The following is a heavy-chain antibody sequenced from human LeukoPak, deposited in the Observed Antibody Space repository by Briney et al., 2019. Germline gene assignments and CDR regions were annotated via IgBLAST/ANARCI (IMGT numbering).Heavy chain of an antibody. Sequence: PGGSLRLSCAAPGFTFSSYAMHWVRQAPGKGLEWVAVISNDGSNKYYADSVKGRFTISRDNSKNTLYLQMNSLRAEDTAVYYCARENYYDSYFDYWGQGTLVTVSS. J-gene: IGHJ4*02. CDR3: ARENYYDSYFDY. V-gene: IGHV3-30*04. D-gene: IGHD3-22*01. CDR2: ISNDGSNK. CDR1: GFTFSSYA.